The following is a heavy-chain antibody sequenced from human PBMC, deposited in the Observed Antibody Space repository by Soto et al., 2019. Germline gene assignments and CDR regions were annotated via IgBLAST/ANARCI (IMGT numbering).Heavy chain of an antibody. CDR1: GFVFKNYE. D-gene: IGHD1-20*01. Sequence: GGSLRLSCVASGFVFKNYEMNWVRQAPGKGLEWISYISNSGNTIYVADSMRGRFTISRDNTKNSLFLQMNSLRADDTAVYYCARDIDNRDYYYGLDVWGQGTTVTVSS. CDR2: ISNSGNTI. V-gene: IGHV3-48*03. J-gene: IGHJ6*02. CDR3: ARDIDNRDYYYGLDV.